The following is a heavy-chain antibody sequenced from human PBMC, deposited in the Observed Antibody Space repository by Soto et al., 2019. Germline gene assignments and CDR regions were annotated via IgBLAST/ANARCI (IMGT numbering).Heavy chain of an antibody. Sequence: GGSLSLSCTSSGFTFGVYAMTWVRQAPGKGLEWVGFIRSNDYGGASEYAASVKGRYTISRDDTNSIAYLQMNSLKTEDTAVYYCTRNQYYYGMDVWGQGTTVTVSS. CDR3: TRNQYYYGMDV. V-gene: IGHV3-49*04. CDR2: IRSNDYGGAS. J-gene: IGHJ6*02. CDR1: GFTFGVYA.